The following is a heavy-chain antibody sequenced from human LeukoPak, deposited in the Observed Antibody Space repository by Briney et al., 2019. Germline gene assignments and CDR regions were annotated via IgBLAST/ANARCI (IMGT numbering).Heavy chain of an antibody. CDR1: GFTFSSYA. CDR3: AKRYYYGSGSLAALSPFDY. Sequence: GGSLRLSCAASGFTFSSYAMSWVRQAPGKGLEWVSAISGSGGSTYYADSVKGRFTTSRDNSKNTLYLQMNSLRTEDTAVYYCAKRYYYGSGSLAALSPFDYWGQGTLVTVSS. CDR2: ISGSGGST. J-gene: IGHJ4*02. V-gene: IGHV3-23*01. D-gene: IGHD3-10*01.